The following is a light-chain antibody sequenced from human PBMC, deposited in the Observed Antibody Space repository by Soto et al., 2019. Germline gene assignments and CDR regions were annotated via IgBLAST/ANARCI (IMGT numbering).Light chain of an antibody. Sequence: QSVLTQPASVSGSPGQSITISCTGTSSDVGGYNSVSWYQQHPGKAPKVMIYEVSCRPSGVSNRFSGSKSGNTASPTISGLQDEDDADYYCTSYTTSSPVVFGGGTKLTVL. V-gene: IGLV2-14*01. CDR2: EVS. CDR3: TSYTTSSPVV. J-gene: IGLJ3*02. CDR1: SSDVGGYNS.